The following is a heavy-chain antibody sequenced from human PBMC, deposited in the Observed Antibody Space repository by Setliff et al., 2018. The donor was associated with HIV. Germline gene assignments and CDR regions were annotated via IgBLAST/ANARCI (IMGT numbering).Heavy chain of an antibody. V-gene: IGHV4-34*01. D-gene: IGHD1-26*01. Sequence: SETLALTCAVYGGSFSGYHWNWIRQFPGKGLEWIGEINHTGNTQYNPSLTRRVTMSEETSKNQFSLKLKSVTAADTAIYFCARGKGGLVGPAEFDYWGPGTLVTVSS. J-gene: IGHJ4*02. CDR2: INHTGNT. CDR1: GGSFSGYH. CDR3: ARGKGGLVGPAEFDY.